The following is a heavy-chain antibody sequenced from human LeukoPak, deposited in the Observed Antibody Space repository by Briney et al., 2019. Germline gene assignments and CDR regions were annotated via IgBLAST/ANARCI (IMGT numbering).Heavy chain of an antibody. Sequence: GGSLRLSCAASGFIFSNYAMTWVRQAPGKGLEWVSILGGLSESVYYPDSVKGRFTVSRDNSKDTLYLEINSLRGEDTATYYCARRWLGDPYGMDVWGQGTTVTVSS. CDR1: GFIFSNYA. CDR2: LGGLSESV. D-gene: IGHD3-10*01. J-gene: IGHJ6*02. V-gene: IGHV3-23*01. CDR3: ARRWLGDPYGMDV.